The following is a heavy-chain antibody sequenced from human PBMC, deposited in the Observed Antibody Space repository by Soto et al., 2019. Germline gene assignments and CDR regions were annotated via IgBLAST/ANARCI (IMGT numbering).Heavy chain of an antibody. V-gene: IGHV3-21*01. D-gene: IGHD2-2*03. CDR3: ARVGYCTSSSCYGYFDS. J-gene: IGHJ4*02. Sequence: PGGSLRLSCAASGFSFSTYSVNWVRQAPGKGLEWVSSISSTSSHIYYADSVKGRFTISRDNAKNSLYLQMSSLRAEDTAVYYCARVGYCTSSSCYGYFDSWGQGTLVTVSS. CDR2: ISSTSSHI. CDR1: GFSFSTYS.